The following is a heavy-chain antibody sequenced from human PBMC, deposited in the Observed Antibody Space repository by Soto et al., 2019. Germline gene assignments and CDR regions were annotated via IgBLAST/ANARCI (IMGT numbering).Heavy chain of an antibody. D-gene: IGHD4-17*01. V-gene: IGHV1-18*01. CDR2: ISAYNGNT. CDR3: ASRIYGAYARIDRDAFDI. CDR1: GYTFTSYG. J-gene: IGHJ3*02. Sequence: QVQLVQSGAEVKKPGASVKVSCKASGYTFTSYGISWVRQAPGQGLEWMGWISAYNGNTNYAQKLQGRVTMTTDTSTSTAYMELRSLRSDDTAVYYCASRIYGAYARIDRDAFDIWGQGTMVTVSS.